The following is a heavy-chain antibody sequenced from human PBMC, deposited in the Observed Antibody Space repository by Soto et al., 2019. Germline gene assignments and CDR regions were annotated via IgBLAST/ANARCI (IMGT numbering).Heavy chain of an antibody. D-gene: IGHD1-26*01. CDR2: IYYSGST. CDR1: GGSISSYY. Sequence: QVQLQESGPGLVKPSETLSLTCTVSGGSISSYYWSWIRQPPGKGLEWIGYIYYSGSTNYNPSLKSRVTISVDTSKNQFSLKLSSVTAADTAVYYCARGLHGRSGSYFRYYYYGMDVWGQGTTVTVSS. V-gene: IGHV4-59*01. J-gene: IGHJ6*02. CDR3: ARGLHGRSGSYFRYYYYGMDV.